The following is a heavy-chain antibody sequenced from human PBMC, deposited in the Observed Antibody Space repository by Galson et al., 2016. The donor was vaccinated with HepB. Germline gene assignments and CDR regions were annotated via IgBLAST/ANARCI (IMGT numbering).Heavy chain of an antibody. V-gene: IGHV3-23*01. CDR3: AKNKATARVWGHYYYYMDV. CDR2: ITGSGGST. J-gene: IGHJ6*03. D-gene: IGHD3-16*01. Sequence: SLRLSCAASGFTFSNYAVSWVRQAPGKGLEWVSLITGSGGSTYYADSVKGRFTISRDNSNNIVYLQMNSLRAEDTAVYFCAKNKATARVWGHYYYYMDVWGKGTTVTVSS. CDR1: GFTFSNYA.